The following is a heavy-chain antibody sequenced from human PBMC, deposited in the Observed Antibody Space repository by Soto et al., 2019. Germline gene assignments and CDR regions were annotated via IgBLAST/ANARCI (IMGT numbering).Heavy chain of an antibody. CDR1: GFTFSIYG. D-gene: IGHD1-26*01. Sequence: PVGSLRLSCAASGFTFSIYGMHWVRHAPGKGLEWVAVISYDGSNKYYADSVKGRFTISRDNSKNTLYLQMNSLRAEDTAVYYCANAVREPYYFDYWGQGTLVTVSS. V-gene: IGHV3-30*18. CDR2: ISYDGSNK. J-gene: IGHJ4*02. CDR3: ANAVREPYYFDY.